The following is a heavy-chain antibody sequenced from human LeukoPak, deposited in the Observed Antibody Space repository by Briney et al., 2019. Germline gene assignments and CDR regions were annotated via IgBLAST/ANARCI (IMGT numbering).Heavy chain of an antibody. D-gene: IGHD5-18*01. CDR1: GGTFSSYA. Sequence: ASVKVSCKASGGTFSSYAISWVRQAPGQGLEWMGGIIPIFGTANYAQKLQGRVTMTTDTSTSTAYMELRSLRSDDTAVYYCARWDTAMAMGDYWGQGTLVTVSS. V-gene: IGHV1-69*05. CDR2: IIPIFGTA. J-gene: IGHJ4*02. CDR3: ARWDTAMAMGDY.